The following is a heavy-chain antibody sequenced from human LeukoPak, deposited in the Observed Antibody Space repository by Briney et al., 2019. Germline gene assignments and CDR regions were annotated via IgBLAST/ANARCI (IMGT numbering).Heavy chain of an antibody. CDR1: GFTFSSYA. CDR2: ISGSGGST. CDR3: TTEPYYYDSSGYDLYYFGY. J-gene: IGHJ4*02. V-gene: IGHV3-23*01. D-gene: IGHD3-22*01. Sequence: GASLRLSCAASGFTFSSYAMSWVRQAPGKGLEWVSAISGSGGSTYYADSVKGRFTISRDNSKNTLYLQMNSLRAEDTAVYYCTTEPYYYDSSGYDLYYFGYWGQGTLVTVSS.